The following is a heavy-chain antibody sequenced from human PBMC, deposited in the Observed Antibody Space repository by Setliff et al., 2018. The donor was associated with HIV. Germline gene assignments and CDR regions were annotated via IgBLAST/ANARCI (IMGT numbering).Heavy chain of an antibody. D-gene: IGHD1-20*01. CDR2: IYHSGST. CDR3: ARQYNRQYGMDV. V-gene: IGHV4-39*01. Sequence: SETLSLTCTVSGGSMSSSSYYWGWIRQTPDKGLEWIGSIYHSGSTYYNPSLKSRVTISVDTSKNQFSLKLSSVTAADTAVYYYARQYNRQYGMDVWGQGTTVTVSS. CDR1: GGSMSSSSYY. J-gene: IGHJ6*02.